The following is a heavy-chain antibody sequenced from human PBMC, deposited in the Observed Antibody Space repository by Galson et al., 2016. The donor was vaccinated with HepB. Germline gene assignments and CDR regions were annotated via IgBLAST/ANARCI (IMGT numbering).Heavy chain of an antibody. CDR2: TYYRSKWYS. Sequence: CAISGDSVSSNGAAWNWIRLSPSRGLEWLGRTYYRSKWYSHYPIYVRGRVTITPDTSKNQFSLHLTSVTPEDTAVYFCARLQRSNWFDPWGQGVLVTVSS. CDR3: ARLQRSNWFDP. J-gene: IGHJ5*02. V-gene: IGHV6-1*01. CDR1: GDSVSSNGAA.